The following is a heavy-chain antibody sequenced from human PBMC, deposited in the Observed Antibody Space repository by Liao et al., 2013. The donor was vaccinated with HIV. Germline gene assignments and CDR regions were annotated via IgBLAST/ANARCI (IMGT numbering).Heavy chain of an antibody. Sequence: QVQLQESGPGLMKPAETLSLTCRVSGGSVSARYCSWIRQSPEKQLEWIGYIYYRGTTNYNPSLKSRVTMSVDESRSQFSLRLTSITAADTAIYYCATSHMGGDETFDFWGPGTLVTVSS. CDR1: GGSVSARY. D-gene: IGHD2-21*02. CDR3: ATSHMGGDETFDF. V-gene: IGHV4-59*02. CDR2: IYYRGTT. J-gene: IGHJ4*02.